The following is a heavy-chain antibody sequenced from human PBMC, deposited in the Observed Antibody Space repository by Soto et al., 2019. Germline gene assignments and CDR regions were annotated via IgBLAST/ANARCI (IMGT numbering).Heavy chain of an antibody. D-gene: IGHD4-4*01. CDR1: GFTFSSYA. CDR3: ASFTVTYANSYSYGIDA. Sequence: GGSLRLSCAASGFTFSSYAMHWVRQAPGKGLEWVAVISYDGSNKYYADSVKGRFTISRDNSKNTLYLQMNSLRAEDTAVYYCASFTVTYANSYSYGIDAWGQRTTVPVSS. CDR2: ISYDGSNK. J-gene: IGHJ6*02. V-gene: IGHV3-30-3*01.